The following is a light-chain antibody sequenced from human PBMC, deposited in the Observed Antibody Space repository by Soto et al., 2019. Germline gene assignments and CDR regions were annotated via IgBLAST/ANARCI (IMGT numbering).Light chain of an antibody. V-gene: IGKV3-20*01. CDR1: QSVKNNY. J-gene: IGKJ4*01. Sequence: EIVLKQSPDTLSLSPGEKATLSCRASQSVKNNYLAWYQQKPGQAPRLLIYDASSRATGIPDRFSGSGSGTEFTLTISRLEPEDFAVYYCQQYGSTPLTLGGGTKV. CDR2: DAS. CDR3: QQYGSTPLT.